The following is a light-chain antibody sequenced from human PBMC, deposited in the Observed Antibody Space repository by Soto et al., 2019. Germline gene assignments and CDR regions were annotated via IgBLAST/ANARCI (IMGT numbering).Light chain of an antibody. Sequence: EIVVTQSPATLSVSPGQRASLSCRASQSVSTTVAWYHQKPGQAPRLLVFGAYNRATGVPDRFSGSGAGTDFTLTITSLQSEDFGVYFCQQYKDWPHTFGQGTKVDIK. V-gene: IGKV3-15*01. CDR3: QQYKDWPHT. J-gene: IGKJ2*01. CDR2: GAY. CDR1: QSVSTT.